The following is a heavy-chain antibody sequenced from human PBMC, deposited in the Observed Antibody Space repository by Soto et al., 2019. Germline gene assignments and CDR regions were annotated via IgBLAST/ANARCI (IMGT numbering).Heavy chain of an antibody. V-gene: IGHV4-38-2*02. CDR1: CFFITNGYY. CDR3: ARDRAAVAGTFDY. D-gene: IGHD6-19*01. Sequence: PSETLSLTCAVSCFFITNGYYWGWIRHPPGKGLEWIGSIYHTGRTYYNPSLKSRVTISVDTYKNNFSLRLNSVTAADTATYYCARDRAAVAGTFDYWGQGIPVTVSS. CDR2: IYHTGRT. J-gene: IGHJ4*02.